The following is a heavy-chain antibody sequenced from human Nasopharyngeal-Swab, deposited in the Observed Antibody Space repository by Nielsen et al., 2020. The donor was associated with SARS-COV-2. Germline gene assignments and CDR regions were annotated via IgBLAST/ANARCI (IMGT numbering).Heavy chain of an antibody. D-gene: IGHD2-2*01. CDR3: ARGYCSSTSCYYFDY. CDR2: ISAYNGNT. Sequence: ASVKVSCKASGYTFTSYGISWVRQAPGQGLVWMGWISAYNGNTNYAQKLQGRVTMTTDTSTSTAYMELRSLRSDDTAVYYCARGYCSSTSCYYFDYWGQGTLVTVSS. V-gene: IGHV1-18*04. J-gene: IGHJ4*02. CDR1: GYTFTSYG.